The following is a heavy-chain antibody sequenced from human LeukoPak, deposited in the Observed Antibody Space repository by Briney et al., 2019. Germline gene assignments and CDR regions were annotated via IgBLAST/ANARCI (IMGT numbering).Heavy chain of an antibody. J-gene: IGHJ4*02. CDR2: FDPGDGET. CDR3: ATGSRWAYGSGSYLDY. D-gene: IGHD3-10*01. Sequence: ASVKVSCKVSGYTLTELSMHWVRQAPGKGLEWMGGFDPGDGETIYAQKFQGRVTMTEDTSTDTACMELSSLRSEDTAVYYCATGSRWAYGSGSYLDYWGQGTLVTVSS. CDR1: GYTLTELS. V-gene: IGHV1-24*01.